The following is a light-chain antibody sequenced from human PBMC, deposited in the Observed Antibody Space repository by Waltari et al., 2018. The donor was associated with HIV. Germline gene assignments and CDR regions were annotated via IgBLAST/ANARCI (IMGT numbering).Light chain of an antibody. V-gene: IGLV1-47*01. J-gene: IGLJ2*01. CDR3: ARWDDSRSGSVL. CDR1: RYNIGSNF. Sequence: QSVLTQPPSASGTPGQRVTISCPGSRYNIGSNFVYWYQDLPGTAPKLLIYRNNQRPAGFPGRFSGSKSGSAASLAISGLRSEDEDAYYCARWDDSRSGSVLFGGGTKLTVL. CDR2: RNN.